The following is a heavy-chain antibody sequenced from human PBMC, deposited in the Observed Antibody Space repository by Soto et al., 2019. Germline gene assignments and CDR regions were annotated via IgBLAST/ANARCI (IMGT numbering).Heavy chain of an antibody. V-gene: IGHV3-23*01. CDR2: ISGSAVTT. D-gene: IGHD2-15*01. Sequence: GGSLRLSCAASGFTLSTYAMSWIRQTPEKGMEWVSDISGSAVTTYYEESVKGRFTISRDNYKNTLYMKMKSLREEDKEVYYCVKRECSDGSCGLWGQGTLVTVSS. CDR1: GFTLSTYA. CDR3: VKRECSDGSCGL. J-gene: IGHJ1*01.